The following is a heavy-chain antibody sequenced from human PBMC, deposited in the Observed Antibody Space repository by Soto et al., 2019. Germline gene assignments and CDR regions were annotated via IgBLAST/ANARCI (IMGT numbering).Heavy chain of an antibody. CDR3: ARARHSSGWSRWFDP. J-gene: IGHJ5*02. CDR1: GGSISSSSYY. Sequence: SETLSLTCTVSGGSISSSSYYWGWIRQPPGKGLEWIGSIYYSGSTYYNPSLKSRVTISVDTSRNQCSLKLGSVTAADTAVYYCARARHSSGWSRWFDPWGQGTLVTVSS. CDR2: IYYSGST. V-gene: IGHV4-39*01. D-gene: IGHD6-19*01.